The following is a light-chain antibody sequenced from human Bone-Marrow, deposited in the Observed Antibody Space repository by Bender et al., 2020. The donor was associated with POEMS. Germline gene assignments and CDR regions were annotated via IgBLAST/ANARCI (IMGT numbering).Light chain of an antibody. Sequence: QSALTQPASVSESPGQSITISCTGTSSDVGLYDYVSWYQQHPGKAPKLIIYDVTKRPSGVPDRFSGSKSGNTASLTISGLQGEDEADYFCSSYTTSSLWMFGRGTKVTVL. CDR1: SSDVGLYDY. CDR2: DVT. J-gene: IGLJ3*02. CDR3: SSYTTSSLWM. V-gene: IGLV2-14*03.